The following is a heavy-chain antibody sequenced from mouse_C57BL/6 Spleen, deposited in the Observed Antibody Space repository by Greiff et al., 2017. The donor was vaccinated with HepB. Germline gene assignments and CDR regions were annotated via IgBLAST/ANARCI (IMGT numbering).Heavy chain of an antibody. V-gene: IGHV3-6*01. D-gene: IGHD1-1*01. J-gene: IGHJ1*03. CDR1: GYSITSGYY. CDR3: AIYGSSYVGYVDV. Sequence: EVHLVESGPGLVKPSQSLSLTCSVTGYSITSGYYWNWIRQFPGNKLEWMGYISYDGSNNYNPSLKNRISITRDTSKIQFFLKLNSVTTEDTATYYCAIYGSSYVGYVDVWGTGTTVTVSS. CDR2: ISYDGSN.